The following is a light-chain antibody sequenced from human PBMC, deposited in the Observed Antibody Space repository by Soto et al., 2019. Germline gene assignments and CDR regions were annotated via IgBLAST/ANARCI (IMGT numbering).Light chain of an antibody. V-gene: IGKV3-15*01. CDR3: QQYTNWPPLT. Sequence: EIVMTQSPATLSVSPGEGATLSCRASQSVRSDLVWYQQKPGQAPRLLIYDASTRATGIPARFSGSGSGTEFTLTISSLQSEDVAVYYCQQYTNWPPLTFGGGTKVEI. CDR1: QSVRSD. J-gene: IGKJ4*01. CDR2: DAS.